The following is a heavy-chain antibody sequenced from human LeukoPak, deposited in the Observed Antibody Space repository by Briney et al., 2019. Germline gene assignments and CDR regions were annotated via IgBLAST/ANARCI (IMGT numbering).Heavy chain of an antibody. V-gene: IGHV1-46*01. CDR2: INPSGGST. Sequence: ASVKVSCKASGYTFSGYYMHWVRQAPGQGLEWMGIINPSGGSTSYAQKFQGRVTMTRDTSTSTVYMELSSLRSEDTAVYYCARGAYYYDSSGYYYEPYYFDYWGQGTLVTVSS. CDR3: ARGAYYYDSSGYYYEPYYFDY. D-gene: IGHD3-22*01. CDR1: GYTFSGYY. J-gene: IGHJ4*02.